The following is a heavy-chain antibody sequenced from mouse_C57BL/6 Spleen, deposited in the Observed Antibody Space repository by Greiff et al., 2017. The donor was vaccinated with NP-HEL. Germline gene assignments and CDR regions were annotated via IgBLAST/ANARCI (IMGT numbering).Heavy chain of an antibody. Sequence: EVKLMESGGGLVKPGGSLKLSCAASGFTFSSYAMSWVRQTPEKRLEWVATISDGGSYTYYPDNLKGRFTISVDNAKNNLYLQLSHLKSEDTAMYYCARAPPYYGNLYYFDYWGQGTTLTVSS. CDR1: GFTFSSYA. CDR2: ISDGGSYT. D-gene: IGHD1-1*01. CDR3: ARAPPYYGNLYYFDY. J-gene: IGHJ2*01. V-gene: IGHV5-4*03.